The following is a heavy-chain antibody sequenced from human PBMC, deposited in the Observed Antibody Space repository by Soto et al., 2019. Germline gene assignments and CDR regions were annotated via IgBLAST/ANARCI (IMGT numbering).Heavy chain of an antibody. CDR2: ISGSGGST. D-gene: IGHD3-22*01. V-gene: IGHV3-23*01. Sequence: PGGSLRLSCAASGFTFSSYAMSWVRQAPGKGLGWVSAISGSGGSTYYADSVKGRFTISRDNSKNTLYLQMNSLRAEDTAVYYCANGYYDSSGYSGWGQGTLVTVSS. CDR1: GFTFSSYA. CDR3: ANGYYDSSGYSG. J-gene: IGHJ4*02.